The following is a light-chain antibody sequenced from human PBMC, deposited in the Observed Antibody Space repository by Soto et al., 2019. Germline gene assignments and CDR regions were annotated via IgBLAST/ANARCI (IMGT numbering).Light chain of an antibody. Sequence: ERVIKQTPGLLSLSAGERGIVTSRASKSISSNLAWYKQKPGQAPSLLIYDASTWAGGIPSRVGGSGSETEFTLAISSLQSDDFAVYFCQQHHLWPLTLGQGTRLEIK. CDR1: KSISSN. CDR3: QQHHLWPLT. J-gene: IGKJ5*01. V-gene: IGKV3-15*01. CDR2: DAS.